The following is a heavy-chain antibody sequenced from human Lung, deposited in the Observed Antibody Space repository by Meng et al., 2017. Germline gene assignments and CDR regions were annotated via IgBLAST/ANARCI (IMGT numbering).Heavy chain of an antibody. CDR1: GFTFTDHW. D-gene: IGHD1-1*01. V-gene: IGHV3-74*01. CDR2: INRDGTKP. Sequence: EVQVGGSGGGLLPPGGSLRLSCAASGFTFTDHWMHWVRQGPGKGLVWVSRINRDGTKPTYADSVKGRFTISRDNAKNTLYLQMNNLRAEDTAFYYCTNDRLNHWGQGALVTVSS. CDR3: TNDRLNH. J-gene: IGHJ1*01.